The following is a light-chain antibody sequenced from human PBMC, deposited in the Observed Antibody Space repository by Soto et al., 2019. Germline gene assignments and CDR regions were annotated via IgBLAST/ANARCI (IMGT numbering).Light chain of an antibody. CDR2: DAS. Sequence: EVVLTQSPGTLSLSPCEGATLSCRASQIVTGDYLAWYQQKPGQPPRLIMDDASTRATGIPDRVSGSGAGTDFTLIISRLEPEDVAVYYCQQYGSSPFTFGPGTKVDIK. CDR3: QQYGSSPFT. CDR1: QIVTGDY. V-gene: IGKV3-20*01. J-gene: IGKJ3*01.